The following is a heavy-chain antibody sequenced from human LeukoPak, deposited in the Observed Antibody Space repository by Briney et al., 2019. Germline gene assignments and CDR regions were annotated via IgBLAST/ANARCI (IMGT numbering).Heavy chain of an antibody. CDR2: IYYSGST. CDR3: ARGGWYNDY. Sequence: SETLSLTCTVSGGSISNYYWSWIRQPPGKGPEWIGYIYYSGSTNYNPSLKSRVTMSVDTSKNQFSLKLTSVTAADTAVYYCARGGWYNDYWGQGTLVIVSS. J-gene: IGHJ4*02. D-gene: IGHD6-19*01. V-gene: IGHV4-59*01. CDR1: GGSISNYY.